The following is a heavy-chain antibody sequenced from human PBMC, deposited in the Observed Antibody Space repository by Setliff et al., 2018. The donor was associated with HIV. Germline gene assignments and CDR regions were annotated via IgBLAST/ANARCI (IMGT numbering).Heavy chain of an antibody. CDR2: ISTGTTI. D-gene: IGHD6-13*01. J-gene: IGHJ4*02. Sequence: GGSLRLSCAASGFTFSDYHMSWIRQAPGKGLEWISYISTGTTIFYADSVKGRFTISRDNAKNSLYLEMNSLRAEDTAVYYCARDRIWQQSDHWGQGTLVTVSS. V-gene: IGHV3-11*04. CDR1: GFTFSDYH. CDR3: ARDRIWQQSDH.